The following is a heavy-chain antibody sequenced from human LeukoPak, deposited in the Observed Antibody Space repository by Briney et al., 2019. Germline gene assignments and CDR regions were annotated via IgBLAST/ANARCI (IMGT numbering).Heavy chain of an antibody. J-gene: IGHJ4*02. CDR2: ISSSSSTI. Sequence: GRPLRLSCAASGFTFSSYSMNWVRQAPGKGLEWVSYISSSSSTIYYADSVKGRFTISRDNSKNTLYLQMNSLRAEDTAVYYCAKLKDIVATILNWGQGTLVTVSS. CDR3: AKLKDIVATILN. V-gene: IGHV3-48*01. CDR1: GFTFSSYS. D-gene: IGHD5-12*01.